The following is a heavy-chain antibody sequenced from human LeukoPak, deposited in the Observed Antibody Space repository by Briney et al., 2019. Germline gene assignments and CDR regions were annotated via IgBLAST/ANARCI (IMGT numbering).Heavy chain of an antibody. CDR3: ARAATMVRGVIITGYYFDY. CDR2: INPNSGGT. J-gene: IGHJ4*02. D-gene: IGHD3-10*01. CDR1: GYSFIAYW. Sequence: ASVKVSCKASGYSFIAYWIHWVRQAPGQGLEWMGWINPNSGGTNYAQKFQGRVTMTRDTSISTAYMELSRLRSDDTAVYYCARAATMVRGVIITGYYFDYWGQGTLVTVSS. V-gene: IGHV1-2*02.